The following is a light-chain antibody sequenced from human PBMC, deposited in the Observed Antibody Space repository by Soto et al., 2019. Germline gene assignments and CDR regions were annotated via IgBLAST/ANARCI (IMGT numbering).Light chain of an antibody. CDR3: QQYGSSLWT. CDR1: QSVSSSY. CDR2: GAS. J-gene: IGKJ1*01. Sequence: EIVLTQSPGTLSLSPGERATLSCRASQSVSSSYLAWYQQKPGQAPRLLIYGASSRATGTPDRFSGSGSGTDFTLTINRLEPEDFAVYYCQQYGSSLWTLGQGTKVEIK. V-gene: IGKV3-20*01.